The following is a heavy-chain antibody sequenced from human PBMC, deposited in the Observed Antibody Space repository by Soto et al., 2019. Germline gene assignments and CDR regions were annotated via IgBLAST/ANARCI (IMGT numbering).Heavy chain of an antibody. CDR1: GCTFSSYS. V-gene: IGHV3-21*01. CDR2: ISSSSSYI. Sequence: GGSMRLSCAAAGCTFSSYSRNWVRQAPGKGLEWVSSISSSSSYIYYADSVKGRFTISRDNAKNSLYLQMNSLRAEDTAVYYCVCGSSTEAVDYWGQGTLVTVSS. D-gene: IGHD1-26*01. J-gene: IGHJ4*02. CDR3: VCGSSTEAVDY.